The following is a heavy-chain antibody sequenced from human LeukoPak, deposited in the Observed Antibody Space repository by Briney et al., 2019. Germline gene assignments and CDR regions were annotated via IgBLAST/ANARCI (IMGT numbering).Heavy chain of an antibody. CDR3: ARAKSSNGNYYLRDAFDM. CDR1: GFIFSDYD. CDR2: ISSTGNYI. V-gene: IGHV3-21*01. D-gene: IGHD3-22*01. Sequence: GGSLRLSCVASGFIFSDYDMNWVRQAPGKGLEWLSSISSTGNYIYDAESVKGRFTISRDNGKKSLSLEMNSLRDEDTAVYYCARAKSSNGNYYLRDAFDMWGQGTVVTVSS. J-gene: IGHJ3*02.